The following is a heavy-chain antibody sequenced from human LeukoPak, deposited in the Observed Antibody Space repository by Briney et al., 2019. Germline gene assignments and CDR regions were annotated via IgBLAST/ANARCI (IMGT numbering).Heavy chain of an antibody. CDR1: GFTFSSYA. CDR3: AKCPWYSLVGYFDY. D-gene: IGHD2-21*02. CDR2: ISGSGGST. V-gene: IGHV3-23*01. Sequence: GGSLRLSCAASGFTFSSYAMSWVRQAPGKGLEWVSAISGSGGSTYYADSVKGRFTISRGNSKNTLYLQMNSLRAEDTAVYYCAKCPWYSLVGYFDYWGQGTLVTVSS. J-gene: IGHJ4*02.